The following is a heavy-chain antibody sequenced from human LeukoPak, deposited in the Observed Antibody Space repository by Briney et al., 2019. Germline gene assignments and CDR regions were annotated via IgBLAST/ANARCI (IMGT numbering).Heavy chain of an antibody. CDR2: INPSGGST. J-gene: IGHJ6*03. V-gene: IGHV1-46*01. D-gene: IGHD6-19*01. CDR1: GYSFSNYY. Sequence: GASVKVSCMASGYSFSNYYMHWVRQAPGQGLEWMGLINPSGGSTSYAQKFQGRVTMTRDISTSTVYMELSSLRSEDTAVHYCARGRPIAVAGKDYYYYMDVWGKGTTVTVSS. CDR3: ARGRPIAVAGKDYYYYMDV.